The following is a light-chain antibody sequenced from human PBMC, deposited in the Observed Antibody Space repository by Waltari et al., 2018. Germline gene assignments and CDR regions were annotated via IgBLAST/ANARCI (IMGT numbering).Light chain of an antibody. CDR2: DAS. CDR1: QRISSR. V-gene: IGKV3-11*01. Sequence: EIVLTQSPATLSLSPGERVILSCRASQRISSRLAWYQQKPGQAPRLLIYDASNGATVSPARFSGSGSGTDFTLTISSLEPEDFAVYYCQQRSSWPLTFGQGTRMEI. J-gene: IGKJ1*01. CDR3: QQRSSWPLT.